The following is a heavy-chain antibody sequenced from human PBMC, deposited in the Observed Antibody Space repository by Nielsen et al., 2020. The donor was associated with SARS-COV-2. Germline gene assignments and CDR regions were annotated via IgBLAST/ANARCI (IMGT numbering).Heavy chain of an antibody. D-gene: IGHD4-23*01. Sequence: SETLSLTCTVSGGSISSGGYYWSWIRQHPGKGLEWIGYIYYSGSTYYNPSLKSRVTISVDTSKNQFSLKLSSVTAADTAVYYCAAQTLRPYGGNSAFVKRWFDPWGQGTLVTVSS. CDR1: GGSISSGGYY. CDR2: IYYSGST. CDR3: AAQTLRPYGGNSAFVKRWFDP. J-gene: IGHJ5*02. V-gene: IGHV4-31*03.